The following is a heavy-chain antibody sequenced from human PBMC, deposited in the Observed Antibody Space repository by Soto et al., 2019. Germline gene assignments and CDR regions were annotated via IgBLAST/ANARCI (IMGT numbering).Heavy chain of an antibody. CDR3: ARTYCSGASCYLGPYYYMDV. V-gene: IGHV4-31*03. D-gene: IGHD2-2*01. Sequence: QVQLQESGPGLVNPSQTLSLTCTVSGGSISSGSYYWTWVRQHPGKGLQWIGYIFFSGSTYYYPSLKSRVIMSVDTSKNQFSLKLSSVTAADTSVYYCARTYCSGASCYLGPYYYMDVWGVGTMVTVSS. J-gene: IGHJ6*03. CDR2: IFFSGST. CDR1: GGSISSGSYY.